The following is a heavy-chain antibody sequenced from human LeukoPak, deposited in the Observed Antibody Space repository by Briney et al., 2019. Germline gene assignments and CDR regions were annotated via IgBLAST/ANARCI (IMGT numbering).Heavy chain of an antibody. Sequence: KPSETLSLTCTVSGGSISGYYWSWIRQPPGKGLEWIGYIYYSGSTNYNTPLKSRVTISVGTSTNQFSLKLSSVTAADTAVYYCARESKAVAGNFDYWGQGTLVTVSS. J-gene: IGHJ4*02. V-gene: IGHV4-59*01. CDR1: GGSISGYY. CDR3: ARESKAVAGNFDY. D-gene: IGHD6-19*01. CDR2: IYYSGST.